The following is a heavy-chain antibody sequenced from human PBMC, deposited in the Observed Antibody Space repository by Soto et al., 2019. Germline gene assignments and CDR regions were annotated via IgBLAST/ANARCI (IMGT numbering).Heavy chain of an antibody. CDR3: TTSNGHLDN. CDR2: ITGGSETI. D-gene: IGHD3-22*01. V-gene: IGHV3-48*01. Sequence: PGGSLRLSCAASGFNFSPYSMNWVRQTPGKRLEWLSYITGGSETISYADSVRGRFTISRDNAKTSVYLQLNRLRPEDTAIYFCTTSNGHLDNWGRGTLVTAPQ. J-gene: IGHJ4*02. CDR1: GFNFSPYS.